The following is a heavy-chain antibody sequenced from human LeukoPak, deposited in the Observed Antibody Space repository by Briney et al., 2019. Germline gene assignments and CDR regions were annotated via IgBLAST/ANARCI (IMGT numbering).Heavy chain of an antibody. Sequence: GGSLRLSCAASGFTFSSYSMNWVRQAPGKGLEWVSYISSSSSTIYYADSVKGRFTISRDNAKNSLYLQMNSLRAEDTAVYYCARGVAVLNRAFDIWGQGTMVTVSS. CDR2: ISSSSSTI. CDR3: ARGVAVLNRAFDI. CDR1: GFTFSSYS. D-gene: IGHD2-2*01. J-gene: IGHJ3*02. V-gene: IGHV3-48*01.